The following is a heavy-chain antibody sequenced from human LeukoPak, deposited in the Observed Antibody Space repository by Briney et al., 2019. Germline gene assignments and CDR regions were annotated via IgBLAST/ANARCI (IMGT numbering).Heavy chain of an antibody. CDR1: GFTFSSYA. J-gene: IGHJ4*02. Sequence: GRSLRLSCAASGFTFSSYAMHWVRQAPGKGLEWVAVISYDGSNKYYADSVKGRFNISIDNSKNTLYLQMNSLRAEDTAVYYCARDRGGSYYFDYWGQGTLVTVSS. CDR2: ISYDGSNK. CDR3: ARDRGGSYYFDY. D-gene: IGHD1-26*01. V-gene: IGHV3-30-3*01.